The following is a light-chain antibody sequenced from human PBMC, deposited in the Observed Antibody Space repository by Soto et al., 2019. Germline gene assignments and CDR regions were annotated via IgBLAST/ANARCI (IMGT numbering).Light chain of an antibody. Sequence: EILMTQSPDTLSVSPGERATLSCRASQSVSNNYLAWYQQKPGQAPRLLIYGASNRATRIPDRFSGSGSGTDFTLTISRLEPEDFAVYYCQQYGSSGTFGQGTKVDIK. V-gene: IGKV3-20*01. CDR2: GAS. CDR3: QQYGSSGT. J-gene: IGKJ1*01. CDR1: QSVSNNY.